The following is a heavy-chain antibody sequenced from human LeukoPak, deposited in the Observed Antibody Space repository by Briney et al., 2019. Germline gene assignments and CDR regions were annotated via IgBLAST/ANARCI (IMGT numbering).Heavy chain of an antibody. CDR3: ARGKSGYSYGDRFDY. J-gene: IGHJ4*02. Sequence: SETLSLTCTVSGGSISSGSYYWSWIRQPAGKGLEWIGRIHTSGSTNYNPSLKSRVTISVDTSKNQFSLKLSSVTAADTAVYYCARGKSGYSYGDRFDYWGQGTLVTVSS. D-gene: IGHD5-18*01. CDR2: IHTSGST. V-gene: IGHV4-61*02. CDR1: GGSISSGSYY.